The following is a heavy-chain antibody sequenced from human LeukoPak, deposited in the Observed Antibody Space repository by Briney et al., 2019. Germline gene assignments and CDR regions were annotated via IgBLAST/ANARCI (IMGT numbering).Heavy chain of an antibody. CDR1: GGSISGYY. V-gene: IGHV4-59*12. CDR3: AALPPDPPGRWYFDY. Sequence: SETLSLTCTVSGGSISGYYWSWIRQPPGKGLEWIGYIYYSGTTTYNPSLKSRVTISLDTPKNQFSLKLSSVTAADTAVYYCAALPPDPPGRWYFDYWGQGTLVTVSS. J-gene: IGHJ4*02. CDR2: IYYSGTT. D-gene: IGHD4-23*01.